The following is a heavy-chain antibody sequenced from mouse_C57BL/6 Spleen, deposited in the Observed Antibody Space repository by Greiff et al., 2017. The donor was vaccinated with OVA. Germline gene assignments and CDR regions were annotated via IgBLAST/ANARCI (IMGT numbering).Heavy chain of an antibody. J-gene: IGHJ2*01. CDR3: ARDLRWYFDY. V-gene: IGHV5-16*01. D-gene: IGHD1-1*01. Sequence: EVKLVESEGGLVQPGSSMKLSCTASGFTFSDYYMAWVRQVPEKGLEWVANINYDGSSTYYLDSLKSRFIISRDNAKNILYLQMSSLKSEDTATYYCARDLRWYFDYWGQGTTLTVSS. CDR2: INYDGSST. CDR1: GFTFSDYY.